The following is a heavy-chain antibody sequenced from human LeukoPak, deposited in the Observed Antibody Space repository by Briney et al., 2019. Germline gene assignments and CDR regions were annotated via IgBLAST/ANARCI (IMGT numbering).Heavy chain of an antibody. D-gene: IGHD1-26*01. CDR1: GDTVTEFA. J-gene: IGHJ4*02. CDR3: ATGTSGSYYVGIVRPIDY. CDR2: FDPDDGET. V-gene: IGHV1-24*01. Sequence: GASVKVSCKVSGDTVTEFAMHWVRQGPGKGLEWLGGFDPDDGETVYAQMFQGRVTMTEDTSSDTASMELSSLRSEDTAVYYCATGTSGSYYVGIVRPIDYWGQGTLVTVSS.